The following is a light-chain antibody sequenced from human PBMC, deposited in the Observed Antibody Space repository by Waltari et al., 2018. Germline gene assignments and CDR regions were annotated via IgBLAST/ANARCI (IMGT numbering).Light chain of an antibody. J-gene: IGLJ3*02. CDR2: EGS. CDR1: SSDVGSYNL. CDR3: CSYTAGSTWV. Sequence: QSALTQPASVSGSPGQSITISCTGTSSDVGSYNLVSWYQQHPGKAPKLMSYEGSKRPSGVSNRFSGSKSGNTASLTISGLQAEDEADYYCCSYTAGSTWVFGGGTKLTVL. V-gene: IGLV2-23*01.